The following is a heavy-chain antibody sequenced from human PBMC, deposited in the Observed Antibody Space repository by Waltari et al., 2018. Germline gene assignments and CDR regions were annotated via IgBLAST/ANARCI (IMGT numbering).Heavy chain of an antibody. CDR2: SSDYNRNT. CDR1: GYTFTSYG. CDR3: ARDRAVGYCSSTSCYFYGMDV. J-gene: IGHJ6*02. D-gene: IGHD2-2*03. Sequence: QVQLVQSGAEVKKPGASVKVSCKASGYTFTSYGISWVRQAPGHGLEWMGWSSDYNRNTKNEQKLKGRCTMTTDESTSTAYMELRSLRSDDTAVEYCARDRAVGYCSSTSCYFYGMDVWGQGTTVTVS. V-gene: IGHV1-18*01.